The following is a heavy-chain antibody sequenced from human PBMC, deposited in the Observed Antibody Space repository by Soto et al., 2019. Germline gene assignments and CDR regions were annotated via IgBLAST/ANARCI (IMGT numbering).Heavy chain of an antibody. V-gene: IGHV1-69*13. CDR3: ARCKYYYDSSGYYPNWFDP. J-gene: IGHJ5*02. Sequence: SVKVSCKASGGTFSSYSISWVRQAPGQGLEWMGGIIPIFGTANFAQKFQGRVTITADESTSTAYMELSSLRSEDTAVYYCARCKYYYDSSGYYPNWFDPWGQGILVTVSS. CDR2: IIPIFGTA. CDR1: GGTFSSYS. D-gene: IGHD3-22*01.